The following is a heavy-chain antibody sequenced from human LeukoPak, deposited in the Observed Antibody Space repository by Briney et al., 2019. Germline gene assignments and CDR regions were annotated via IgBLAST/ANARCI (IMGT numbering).Heavy chain of an antibody. V-gene: IGHV3-23*01. J-gene: IGHJ4*02. CDR3: AKRLGDPRAFDY. Sequence: GGSLRLSCAASGFTLSNYAMSWVRQAPGKGLEGVSGISGTSGTINYAAPVKGRFTISRDNSKNTLYLQMNSLRVDDMAVYYCAKRLGDPRAFDYWGRGTLVTVSS. CDR2: ISGTSGTI. CDR1: GFTLSNYA. D-gene: IGHD2-21*02.